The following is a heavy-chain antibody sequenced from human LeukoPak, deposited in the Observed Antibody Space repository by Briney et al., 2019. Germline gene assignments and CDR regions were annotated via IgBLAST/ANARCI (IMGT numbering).Heavy chain of an antibody. Sequence: GGSLRLSCAASGFTFSSYEMNWVRQAPGKGLEWVSYISSSGSTIYYTDSVKGRFTISRDNAKNSLYLQMNSLRAEDTAVYYCSSSWYSYYYYYMDVWGKGTTVTISS. CDR1: GFTFSSYE. CDR3: SSSWYSYYYYYMDV. CDR2: ISSSGSTI. J-gene: IGHJ6*03. D-gene: IGHD6-13*01. V-gene: IGHV3-48*03.